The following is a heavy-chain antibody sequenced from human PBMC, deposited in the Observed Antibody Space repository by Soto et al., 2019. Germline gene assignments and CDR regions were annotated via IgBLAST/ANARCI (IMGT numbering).Heavy chain of an antibody. Sequence: EVQLVESGGGLVQPGGSLRLSCEASGFTFNTYSMNWVRQAPGKGLEWLSFITSSSSTIYYADSVKGRFTISRDNAKNSLYLQMNSLRDEDTAVYYCARGGEVEPWGQGTLVTVSS. CDR1: GFTFNTYS. CDR3: ARGGEVEP. J-gene: IGHJ5*02. CDR2: ITSSSSTI. V-gene: IGHV3-48*02. D-gene: IGHD3-10*01.